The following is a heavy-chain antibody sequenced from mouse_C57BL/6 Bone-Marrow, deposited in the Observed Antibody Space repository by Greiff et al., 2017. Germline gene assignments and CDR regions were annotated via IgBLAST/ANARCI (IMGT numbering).Heavy chain of an antibody. V-gene: IGHV1-4*01. CDR1: GYTFTSYT. Sequence: QVQLKQSGAELARPGASVKMSCKASGYTFTSYTMHWVKQRPGQGLEWIGYINPSSGYTKYNQKFKDKATLTADKSSSTAYMQLSSRTSEDSAVYYCARYDYGSTFAYWGQGTLVTVSA. J-gene: IGHJ3*01. CDR3: ARYDYGSTFAY. CDR2: INPSSGYT. D-gene: IGHD1-1*01.